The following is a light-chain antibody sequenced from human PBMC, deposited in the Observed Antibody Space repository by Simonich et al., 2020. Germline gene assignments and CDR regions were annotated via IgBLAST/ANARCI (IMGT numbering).Light chain of an antibody. Sequence: QSALTQPRSVSGSPGQSVTISCTGTSSDVGGYNYVSWYQQHPGKAPKLMIYDVSKRPSGVPDRFSGSKSGTSASLGISGLRSEDEADYYCAAWDDSLSGWVFGGGTKLTVL. V-gene: IGLV2-11*01. J-gene: IGLJ3*02. CDR2: DVS. CDR1: SSDVGGYNY. CDR3: AAWDDSLSGWV.